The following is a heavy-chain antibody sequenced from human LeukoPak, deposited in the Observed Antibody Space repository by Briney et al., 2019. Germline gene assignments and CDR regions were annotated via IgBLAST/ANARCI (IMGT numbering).Heavy chain of an antibody. J-gene: IGHJ3*02. CDR1: GGSLSSSNW. V-gene: IGHV4-4*02. Sequence: SGTLSLTCAVYGGSLSSSNWWSWVPQPTGKGLEWIVEIYHSGSTNYNPSLKSGVTISVDKSKNQFSLKLSSVTAAETAVYYCAREGYYGSGSYYIDAFDIWGQGTMVTVSS. CDR3: AREGYYGSGSYYIDAFDI. D-gene: IGHD3-10*01. CDR2: IYHSGST.